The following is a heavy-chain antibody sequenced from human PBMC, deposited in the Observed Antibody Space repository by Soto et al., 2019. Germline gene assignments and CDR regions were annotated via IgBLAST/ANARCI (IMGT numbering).Heavy chain of an antibody. CDR1: GGSIRNYY. CDR3: ARNRGFGPKYFDY. D-gene: IGHD2-15*01. V-gene: IGHV4-59*01. CDR2: IYYSGST. Sequence: SSETLSLTCTVSGGSIRNYYWSWIRQPPGKGLEWIGYIYYSGSTNYNPSLKSRVTISVDTSKNQFSLKLSSVTAADTAVYYCARNRGFGPKYFDYWGQGTLVTVSS. J-gene: IGHJ4*02.